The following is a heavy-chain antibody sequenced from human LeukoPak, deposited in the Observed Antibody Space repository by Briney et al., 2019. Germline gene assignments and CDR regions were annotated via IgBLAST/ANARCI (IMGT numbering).Heavy chain of an antibody. J-gene: IGHJ4*02. V-gene: IGHV3-48*03. Sequence: GGSLRLSCAVSGVIFSGYETNWVRQAPGKGLEWVSYISSSGSYIYYGDSVKGRFTTSRDNAKNSLYLQMNSLRAEDTAVYYCARVLTCYYPGSGFRDYWGQGTLVTVSS. D-gene: IGHD3-22*01. CDR2: ISSSGSYI. CDR1: GVIFSGYE. CDR3: ARVLTCYYPGSGFRDY.